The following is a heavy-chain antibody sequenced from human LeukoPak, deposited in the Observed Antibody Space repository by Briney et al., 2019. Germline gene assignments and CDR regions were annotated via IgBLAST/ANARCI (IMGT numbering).Heavy chain of an antibody. J-gene: IGHJ4*02. V-gene: IGHV3-23*01. CDR3: ATTLRSGSYYFDS. CDR2: ISGSGDYT. Sequence: GGSLRLSCAASGFTFSDYAMSWVRQPPGKGLEWVSTISGSGDYTYYADSVRGRFTISRDNSKNTLYLQMNSLRVEDTAVYYCATTLRSGSYYFDSWGQGTLVTVSS. D-gene: IGHD1-26*01. CDR1: GFTFSDYA.